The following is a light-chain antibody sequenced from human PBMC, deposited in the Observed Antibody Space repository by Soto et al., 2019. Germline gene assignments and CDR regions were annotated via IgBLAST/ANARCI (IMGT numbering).Light chain of an antibody. J-gene: IGLJ2*01. Sequence: QSALTQPASVSGSPGQSITISCTGTSSDVGTFNYVSWYQHHPGKAPKLMIYEVSNRPSGVSNRFSGSKSGNTASLTISGLQAEDDADYYCSSYTITTTHVVFGGGTKVTVL. V-gene: IGLV2-14*01. CDR2: EVS. CDR1: SSDVGTFNY. CDR3: SSYTITTTHVV.